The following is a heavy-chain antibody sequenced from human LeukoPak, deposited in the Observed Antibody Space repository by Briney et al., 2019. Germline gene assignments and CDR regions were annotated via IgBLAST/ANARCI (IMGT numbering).Heavy chain of an antibody. J-gene: IGHJ4*02. CDR1: EGTFTDYG. Sequence: ASVKVSCKSSEGTFTDYGISWVRHAPGQGLEWMGRIIPIFTTANYAQKFQGRVTITADTSTNTAYMELTSLRSEDTAVYYCASDGGFEYYFDYWGQGTLLTVSS. CDR2: IIPIFTTA. V-gene: IGHV1-69*06. CDR3: ASDGGFEYYFDY. D-gene: IGHD2/OR15-2a*01.